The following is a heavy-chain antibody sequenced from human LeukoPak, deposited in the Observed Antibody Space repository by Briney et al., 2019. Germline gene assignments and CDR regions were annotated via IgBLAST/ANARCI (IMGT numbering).Heavy chain of an antibody. CDR3: ARVYGDNGDYTPYYFDY. V-gene: IGHV1-18*01. J-gene: IGHJ4*02. D-gene: IGHD4-17*01. CDR1: GYTFTSYG. Sequence: GASVKVSCKASGYTFTSYGISWVRQAPGQGLEWMGWISAYNGNTNYAQKLQGRVTMTTDTSTSTAYMELRSLRSDDTAVYYCARVYGDNGDYTPYYFDYWGQGTLVTVSS. CDR2: ISAYNGNT.